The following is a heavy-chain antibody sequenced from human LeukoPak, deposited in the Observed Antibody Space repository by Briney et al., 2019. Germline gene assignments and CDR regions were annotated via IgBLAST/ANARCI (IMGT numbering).Heavy chain of an antibody. CDR3: ARDWKRHRSMYYFDY. D-gene: IGHD2/OR15-2a*01. Sequence: SETLSLTCTVSGGSISSYYWSWIRQPAGKGLEWIGRIYTSGSTNYNPSLKSRVTMSVDTSKNQFSLKLSSVTAADTAVYYCARDWKRHRSMYYFDYWGQGTLVTVSS. V-gene: IGHV4-4*07. J-gene: IGHJ4*02. CDR2: IYTSGST. CDR1: GGSISSYY.